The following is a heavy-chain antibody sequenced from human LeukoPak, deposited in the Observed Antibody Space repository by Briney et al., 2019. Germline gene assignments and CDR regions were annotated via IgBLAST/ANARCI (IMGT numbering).Heavy chain of an antibody. D-gene: IGHD5-18*01. Sequence: ASVKVSCKASGGTFNNYAFSWVRQAPGQGLEWMGGIIPMSGTVSYAQKFQGRVTVTTDASTDTVYMELSSLKFEDTALYYCARDHSGYSLGYALYYFDYWGQGTLVTVSS. CDR3: ARDHSGYSLGYALYYFDY. J-gene: IGHJ4*02. V-gene: IGHV1-69*05. CDR1: GGTFNNYA. CDR2: IIPMSGTV.